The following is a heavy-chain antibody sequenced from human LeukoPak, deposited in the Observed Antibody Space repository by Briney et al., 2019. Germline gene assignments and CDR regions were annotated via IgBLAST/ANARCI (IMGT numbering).Heavy chain of an antibody. CDR3: AKDAFAVVRGVGSDDGFAV. J-gene: IGHJ3*01. Sequence: QPGGSLILSCAATGFSFATYGISWVRQAPGKGLEWVSVAGESVHTTHYADSVKGRFIISRDHSKNTVHLQMNSLRAEDTSVYYCAKDAFAVVRGVGSDDGFAVWGHGTMVTVSS. CDR2: AGESVHTT. D-gene: IGHD3-10*01. V-gene: IGHV3-23*01. CDR1: GFSFATYG.